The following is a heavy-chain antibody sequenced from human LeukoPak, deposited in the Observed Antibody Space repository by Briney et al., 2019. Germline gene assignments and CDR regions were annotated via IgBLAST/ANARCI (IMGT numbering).Heavy chain of an antibody. Sequence: PGGSLRLSCAASGFTFSSYAMSWVRQAPGKGLEWVSAISGSGGSTYYADSVKGRFTISRDNSKNTLYLQMNSLRAEDTAVYYCAKVGSGWPTTSYDYWGQGTLVTVSS. CDR1: GFTFSSYA. V-gene: IGHV3-23*01. J-gene: IGHJ4*02. D-gene: IGHD6-19*01. CDR3: AKVGSGWPTTSYDY. CDR2: ISGSGGST.